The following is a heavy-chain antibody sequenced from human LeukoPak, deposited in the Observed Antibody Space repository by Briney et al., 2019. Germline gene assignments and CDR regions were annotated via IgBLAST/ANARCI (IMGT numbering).Heavy chain of an antibody. J-gene: IGHJ3*01. CDR3: ARGDSSNYDHTFDF. V-gene: IGHV3-7*01. CDR1: GFSFSNYW. CDR2: INQNESEK. Sequence: GGSLRLSCAASGFSFSNYWMNWVRQAPGKGLEWVANINQNESEKNYVDSVKGRFTISRDNAKNSLGLQMNSLRAEDTAVYHCARGDSSNYDHTFDFWGQGTLVTVSS. D-gene: IGHD6-13*01.